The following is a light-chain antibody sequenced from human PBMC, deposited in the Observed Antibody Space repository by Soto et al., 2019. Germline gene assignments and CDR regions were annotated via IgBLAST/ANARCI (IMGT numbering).Light chain of an antibody. CDR2: LNSDGSH. J-gene: IGLJ2*01. V-gene: IGLV4-69*01. CDR1: SGHSTYA. Sequence: QAVLTQSPSASASLGASVKLTCTLSSGHSTYAIAWHQQQPGKGPRYLMKLNSDGSHSRGDGIPDRFSGSTSGAERFLTISSLQSEDEADYYCQTWATASGVFGGGTKVTVL. CDR3: QTWATASGV.